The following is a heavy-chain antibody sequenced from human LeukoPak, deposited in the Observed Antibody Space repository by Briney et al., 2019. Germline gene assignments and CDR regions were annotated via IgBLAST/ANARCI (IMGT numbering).Heavy chain of an antibody. CDR2: ISGSVGSK. D-gene: IGHD3-22*01. V-gene: IGHV3-23*01. CDR1: GFTFSSYA. J-gene: IGHJ4*02. Sequence: GGSLRLSCAASGFTFSSYAMSWVRQSPGKALEWVSSISGSVGSKYYSDSMNGRFTISRNNSKNTLYLQMNSLRAEDTAVYYCAKADYYDRSGPSAFDYWGQGTLVTVSS. CDR3: AKADYYDRSGPSAFDY.